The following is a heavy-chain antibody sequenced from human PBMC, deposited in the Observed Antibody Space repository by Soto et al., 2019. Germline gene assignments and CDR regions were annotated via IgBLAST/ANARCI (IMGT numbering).Heavy chain of an antibody. D-gene: IGHD1-26*01. CDR3: ARDLGELHFDY. V-gene: IGHV1-18*04. CDR1: GYTFTSYG. Sequence: ASVVSCKASGYTFTSYGISWVRQAPGQGLEWMGWISAYNGNTNYAQKLQGRVTMTTDTSTSTAYMELRSLRSDDTAVYYCARDLGELHFDYWGQGTMVTVYS. J-gene: IGHJ4*02. CDR2: ISAYNGNT.